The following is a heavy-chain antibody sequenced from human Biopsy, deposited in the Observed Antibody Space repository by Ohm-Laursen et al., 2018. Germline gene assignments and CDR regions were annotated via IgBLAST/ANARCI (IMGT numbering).Heavy chain of an antibody. CDR3: ARDRIAYCTATSCDNFGLDV. Sequence: GTLSLTCTVSSASINLYYWGWIRQSPGKGLEWIGYINHSGHTNYNPSLRSRLTMSVDTSKNQFSLKLTSVTAADTAVYYCARDRIAYCTATSCDNFGLDVWGQGTTVTVSS. CDR1: SASINLYY. V-gene: IGHV4-59*01. J-gene: IGHJ6*02. D-gene: IGHD2-8*02. CDR2: INHSGHT.